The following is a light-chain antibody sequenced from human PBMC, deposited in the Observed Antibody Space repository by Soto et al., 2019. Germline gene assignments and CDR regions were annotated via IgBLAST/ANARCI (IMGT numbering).Light chain of an antibody. J-gene: IGKJ3*01. Sequence: DIQMTQSPSTLSASVGDRVTITCRASQSISSWLAWYQQKPGKAPKLLIYKASSLESGVPSRFSGSGSGTEFTLTICSLQPDDFARYYCQQYDSFPFTFGPGTKVDIK. V-gene: IGKV1-5*03. CDR2: KAS. CDR1: QSISSW. CDR3: QQYDSFPFT.